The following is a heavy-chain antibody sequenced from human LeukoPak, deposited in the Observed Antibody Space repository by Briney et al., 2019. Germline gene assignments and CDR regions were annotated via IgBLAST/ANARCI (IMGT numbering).Heavy chain of an antibody. CDR3: ARSGYPFDY. D-gene: IGHD6-25*01. CDR1: GGSFRRYY. J-gene: IGHJ4*02. CDR2: INHSGST. V-gene: IGHV4-34*01. Sequence: SVTLSLTCAVYGGSFRRYYWSWIRQPPAKGLEWSGEINHSGSTNYNPSLKSRVTISVDTSKNQFSLKLSSVTAADTAVYYCARSGYPFDYWGQGTLVTVSS.